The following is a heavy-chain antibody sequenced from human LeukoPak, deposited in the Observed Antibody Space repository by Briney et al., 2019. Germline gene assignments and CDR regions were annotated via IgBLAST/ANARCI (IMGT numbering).Heavy chain of an antibody. D-gene: IGHD1-26*01. CDR1: GFTFSNYW. J-gene: IGHJ4*02. Sequence: GGSLRLSCAASGFTFSNYWMSWVRQAPGKGLEWVADIKQDGSEKYYVDSVKGRFTISRDNAKNSLYLQMSSLRAEDTAVYYCSRDPTYYLRYGYFDYWGQEALVTVSS. CDR3: SRDPTYYLRYGYFDY. CDR2: IKQDGSEK. V-gene: IGHV3-7*01.